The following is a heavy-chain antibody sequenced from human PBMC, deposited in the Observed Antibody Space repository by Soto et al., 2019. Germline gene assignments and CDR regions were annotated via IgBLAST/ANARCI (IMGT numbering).Heavy chain of an antibody. D-gene: IGHD6-13*01. CDR3: ARRYGAAADF. CDR2: IYYSGST. V-gene: IGHV4-59*08. J-gene: IGHJ4*02. Sequence: QVQLQESGPGLVKPSETLSLTCTVSGGSISSYYWNWIRQPPGKGLEWIGYIYYSGSTNYNPSLNRRVTISVDTSKNQFSLMSSSVTAPDTAVYYCARRYGAAADFWGQGILVTVSS. CDR1: GGSISSYY.